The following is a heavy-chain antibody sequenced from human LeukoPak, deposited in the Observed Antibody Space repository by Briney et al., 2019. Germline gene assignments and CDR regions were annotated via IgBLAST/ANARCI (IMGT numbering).Heavy chain of an antibody. J-gene: IGHJ4*02. CDR1: GYRFSSYW. CDR2: IYPGDSDT. V-gene: IGHV5-51*01. Sequence: GESLKISCKGPGYRFSSYWIGWVRQMPGKGLEWLGIIYPGDSDTRYSPSFQGQVTLSVDNSISTAFLQWSSLKASDTAMYYCARDGYNGRAYFDYWGQGTVVTVSS. D-gene: IGHD5-24*01. CDR3: ARDGYNGRAYFDY.